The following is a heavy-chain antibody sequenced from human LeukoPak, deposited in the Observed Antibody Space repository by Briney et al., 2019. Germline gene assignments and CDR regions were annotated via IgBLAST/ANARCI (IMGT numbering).Heavy chain of an antibody. CDR1: GFTVSSNY. J-gene: IGHJ6*03. CDR2: IYSGGST. Sequence: PGGSLRLSCAASGFTVSSNYMSWVRQAPGKGLEWVSVIYSGGSTYYADSVKGRFTISRDNSKNTLYLQMNSLRAEDTAVYYCARLPHHYYYYYYYMDVWGKGTTVTVSS. CDR3: ARLPHHYYYYYYYMDV. V-gene: IGHV3-53*01.